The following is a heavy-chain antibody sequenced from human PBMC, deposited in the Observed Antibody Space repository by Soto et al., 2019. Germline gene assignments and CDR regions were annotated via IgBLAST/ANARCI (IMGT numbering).Heavy chain of an antibody. J-gene: IGHJ5*02. CDR3: ARGTYGDYDTSWFDT. V-gene: IGHV3-74*01. CDR2: INSDGSST. D-gene: IGHD4-17*01. CDR1: GLTFSSYW. Sequence: GWSLRLSCAASGLTFSSYWMHWVRQAPGKGLVWVSHINSDGSSTNDADFVKGRFTISRDNYQNILYLQMHSLRVEDTAVYYCARGTYGDYDTSWFDTWGQGTRVTVSS.